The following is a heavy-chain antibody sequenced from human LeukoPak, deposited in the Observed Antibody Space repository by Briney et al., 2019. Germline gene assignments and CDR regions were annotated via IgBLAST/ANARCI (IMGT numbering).Heavy chain of an antibody. CDR3: ARDLSSVSSTGDY. Sequence: PGGSLRLSCAASGFTFDDYAMHWVRQAPGKGLEWVSGISWNSGSIGYADSVKGRFTISRDNAKNSLYLQMNSLRAEDTALYYCARDLSSVSSTGDYWGQGTLVSVSS. CDR1: GFTFDDYA. D-gene: IGHD6-6*01. V-gene: IGHV3-9*01. CDR2: ISWNSGSI. J-gene: IGHJ4*02.